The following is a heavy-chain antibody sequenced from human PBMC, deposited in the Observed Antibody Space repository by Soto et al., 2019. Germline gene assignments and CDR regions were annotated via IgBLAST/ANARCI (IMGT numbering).Heavy chain of an antibody. J-gene: IGHJ6*02. V-gene: IGHV3-33*01. Sequence: QVQLVESGGGVVQPGRSLRLSCAASGFTFSSYGMHWVGQAPGKGLEWVAVIWYDGSNKYYADSVKGRFTISRDNSKNTLYLQMKSLRAEDTAVYYCASSLRGHYYYGMDVWGQGTTVTVSS. CDR2: IWYDGSNK. D-gene: IGHD3-10*01. CDR1: GFTFSSYG. CDR3: ASSLRGHYYYGMDV.